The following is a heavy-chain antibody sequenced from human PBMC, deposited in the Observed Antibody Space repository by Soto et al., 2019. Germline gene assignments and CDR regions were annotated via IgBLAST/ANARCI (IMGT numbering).Heavy chain of an antibody. CDR3: ARVGYYDSSGYPQGYYYYGMDV. CDR1: GGTFSSYA. D-gene: IGHD3-22*01. J-gene: IGHJ6*02. CDR2: IIPIFGTA. Sequence: QVQLVQSGAEVKKPGSSVKVSCKASGGTFSSYAISWVRQAPGQGLEWMGGIIPIFGTANYAQKFQGRVTITADESTSTAYMGLSSLRSEDTAVYYCARVGYYDSSGYPQGYYYYGMDVWGQGTTVTVSS. V-gene: IGHV1-69*01.